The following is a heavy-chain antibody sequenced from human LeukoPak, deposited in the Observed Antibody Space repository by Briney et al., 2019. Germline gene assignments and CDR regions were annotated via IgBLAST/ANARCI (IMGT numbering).Heavy chain of an antibody. CDR1: GYTFSSYD. CDR2: MNPKSGNT. CDR3: ATEGKMVRGVYTDY. Sequence: ASVKVSCKASGYTFSSYDINWVRQATGQGLGWMGWMNPKSGNTGYAQKFQGRVTMTRNTSIRTAYMELSSLRSEDTAVYYCATEGKMVRGVYTDYWGQGTLVTVSS. J-gene: IGHJ4*02. V-gene: IGHV1-8*01. D-gene: IGHD3-10*01.